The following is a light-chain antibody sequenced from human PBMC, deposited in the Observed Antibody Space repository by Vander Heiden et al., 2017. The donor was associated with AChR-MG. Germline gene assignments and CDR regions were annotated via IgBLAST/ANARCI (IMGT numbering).Light chain of an antibody. CDR2: RAS. CDR3: HQHSGDAS. J-gene: IGKJ2*01. Sequence: DVQMTQSPSTLSASVGDRISTTCRASQSVSDWLTWYQQKPGRAPKFLIYRASSLASGVSSRFSGSGFGTEFTLTISNLQPDDAATYYCHQHSGDASFGQGTKVEVK. V-gene: IGKV1-5*03. CDR1: QSVSDW.